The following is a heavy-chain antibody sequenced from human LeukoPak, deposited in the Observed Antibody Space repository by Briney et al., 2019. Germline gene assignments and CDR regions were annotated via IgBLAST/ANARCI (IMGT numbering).Heavy chain of an antibody. CDR1: EFTFSSTW. D-gene: IGHD2-15*01. CDR2: IKQDGSKK. V-gene: IGHV3-7*01. CDR3: ARDTPLGCFGL. J-gene: IGHJ4*02. Sequence: SGGSLRLSCAASEFTFSSTWMSWVRQAPGKGLEWVANIKQDGSKKFYVDSVKGRFTISRDNPKNSLYLEMNSLRVEDTAVYFCARDTPLGCFGLWGQGTLVTVSS.